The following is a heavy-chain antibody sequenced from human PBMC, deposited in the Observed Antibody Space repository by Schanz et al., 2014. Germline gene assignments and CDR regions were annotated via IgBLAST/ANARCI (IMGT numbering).Heavy chain of an antibody. Sequence: VQVAESGGGLVQPGGSLRLSCAASGFTFGNFFMSWVRQAPGKGLEWVANIKQDGIEKYYVDSVKGRFTISRDNAKNSLYLKMNSLTADDTAVYYCAKERYGSGTTHFDYWGQGTLVTVSS. CDR1: GFTFGNFF. D-gene: IGHD3-10*01. CDR2: IKQDGIEK. V-gene: IGHV3-7*01. J-gene: IGHJ4*02. CDR3: AKERYGSGTTHFDY.